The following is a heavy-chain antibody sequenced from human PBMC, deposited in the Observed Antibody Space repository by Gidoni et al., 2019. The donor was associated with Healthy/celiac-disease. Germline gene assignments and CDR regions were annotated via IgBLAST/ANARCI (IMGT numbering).Heavy chain of an antibody. CDR3: ARALGYCSSTSCYTGGGYYYYMDV. CDR2: IKQDGSEK. V-gene: IGHV3-7*04. D-gene: IGHD2-2*02. J-gene: IGHJ6*03. CDR1: GFTFSSYW. Sequence: EVQLVESGGGLVQPGGSLRLSCAASGFTFSSYWMSWVRQAPGKGLEWVANIKQDGSEKYYVDSVKGRFTSSRDNAKNSLYLQMNSLRAEDTAVYYCARALGYCSSTSCYTGGGYYYYMDVWGKGTTVTVSS.